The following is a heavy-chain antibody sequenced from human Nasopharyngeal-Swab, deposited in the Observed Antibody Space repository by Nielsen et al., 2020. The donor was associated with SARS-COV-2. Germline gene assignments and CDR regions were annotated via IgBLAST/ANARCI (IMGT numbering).Heavy chain of an antibody. J-gene: IGHJ4*02. CDR3: ASDLSGRDDF. CDR2: TDEYGTTI. V-gene: IGHV3-74*01. D-gene: IGHD6-19*01. CDR1: GFTFSNYW. Sequence: GGSLRLSCVASGFTFSNYWMHWVRQAPGKGLVWVSRTDEYGTTINYADSVKGRFAISRDNAKNTLYLQMNSLRADDTAKYYCASDLSGRDDFWGQGTLVTVAS.